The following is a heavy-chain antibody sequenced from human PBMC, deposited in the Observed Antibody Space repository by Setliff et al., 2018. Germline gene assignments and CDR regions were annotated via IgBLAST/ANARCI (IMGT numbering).Heavy chain of an antibody. V-gene: IGHV3-23*01. CDR3: AKDNAYSSSWYYYYYYMDV. Sequence: GGSLRLSCAASGFTFSIYSMSWVRQAPGKGLEWVALISATGGATYYADSVKGRFTIFRDNSKNSLYLQMNDLRAEDTAVYYCAKDNAYSSSWYYYYYYMDVWGKGTTVTVSS. CDR1: GFTFSIYS. J-gene: IGHJ6*03. D-gene: IGHD6-13*01. CDR2: ISATGGAT.